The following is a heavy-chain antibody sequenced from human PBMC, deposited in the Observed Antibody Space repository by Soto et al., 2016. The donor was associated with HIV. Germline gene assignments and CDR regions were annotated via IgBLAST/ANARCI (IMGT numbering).Heavy chain of an antibody. Sequence: QVQLVQSGAEVKKPGASVKVSCKASGGTFSSYAISWVRQAPGQGLEWMGGIIPIFGTANYAQKFQGRVTITADESTSTAYMELSSLRSEDTAVYYCARDRYPRGVIVRWYFDYWGQGTMVIVSS. CDR1: GGTFSSYA. CDR3: ARDRYPRGVIVRWYFDY. V-gene: IGHV1-69*01. D-gene: IGHD3-16*02. J-gene: IGHJ4*02. CDR2: IIPIFGTA.